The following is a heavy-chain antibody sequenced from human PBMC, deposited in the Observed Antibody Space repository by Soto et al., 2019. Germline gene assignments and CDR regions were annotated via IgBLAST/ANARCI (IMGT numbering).Heavy chain of an antibody. CDR1: GSSVSSSDYY. J-gene: IGHJ6*02. Sequence: SETLSLTCSVSGSSVSSSDYYGAWILQPPGKGLEWIGSMFYSGLTYYNPSLRSRVTLSVDTSKNHFSVRLNSVTAAETAVYYCAPLTVSLSGPYGIHVWGQGTTVTVSS. CDR2: MFYSGLT. CDR3: APLTVSLSGPYGIHV. V-gene: IGHV4-39*01. D-gene: IGHD2-15*01.